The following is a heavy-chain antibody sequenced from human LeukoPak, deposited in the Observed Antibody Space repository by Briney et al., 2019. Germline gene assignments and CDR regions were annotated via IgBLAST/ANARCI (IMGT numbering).Heavy chain of an antibody. V-gene: IGHV4-39*07. D-gene: IGHD3-16*02. Sequence: SETLSLTCTVSGGSISSSSYYWGWIRQPPGKGLEWIGSIYYSGGTYYNPSLKSRVTISVDTSKNQFSLKLSSVTAADTAVYYCARASNLSPNVWGSYRYYFDYWGQGTLVTVSS. CDR3: ARASNLSPNVWGSYRYYFDY. CDR1: GGSISSSSYY. J-gene: IGHJ4*02. CDR2: IYYSGGT.